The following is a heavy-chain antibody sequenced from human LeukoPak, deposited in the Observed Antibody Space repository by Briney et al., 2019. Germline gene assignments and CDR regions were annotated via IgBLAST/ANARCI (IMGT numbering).Heavy chain of an antibody. V-gene: IGHV3-33*01. CDR1: GFTFSSYG. J-gene: IGHJ4*02. CDR2: IWYDGSKK. D-gene: IGHD3/OR15-3a*01. CDR3: ARYFGTISFFDY. Sequence: GGSLRLSCAASGFTFSSYGMHWVRQAPGKGLEWVAVIWYDGSKKYYADSVKGQFTISRDQSKNTLYLQMNSLRAEDTAVYYCARYFGTISFFDYWGQGTLVTVSS.